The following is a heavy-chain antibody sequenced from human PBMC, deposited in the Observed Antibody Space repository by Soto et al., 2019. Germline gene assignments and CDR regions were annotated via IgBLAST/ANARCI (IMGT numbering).Heavy chain of an antibody. CDR2: MNPNSGNT. Sequence: ASVKVSCKASGYTFTSYDINWVRQATGQGLEWMGWMNPNSGNTGYAQKFQGRVTMTKNTSISTAYMELSSLRSEDTAVYYCARARNIGYSYGYGYWGQGTLVTVSS. CDR3: ARARNIGYSYGYGY. J-gene: IGHJ4*02. V-gene: IGHV1-8*01. CDR1: GYTFTSYD. D-gene: IGHD5-18*01.